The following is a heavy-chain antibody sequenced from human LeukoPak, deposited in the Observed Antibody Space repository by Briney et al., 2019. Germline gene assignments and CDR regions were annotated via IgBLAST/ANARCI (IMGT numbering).Heavy chain of an antibody. CDR2: ISGSGGTT. CDR1: GFTFSNYA. V-gene: IGHV3-23*01. J-gene: IGHJ6*02. Sequence: PGGSLRLSCAASGFTFSNYAMSWVRQAPGKGLEWVSGISGSGGTTSYPDSVKGRFTISRDNSKNTLHLQMTNLRADDTAVYYCAKSVGDYYYYYGMDVWGQGTTVIVSS. CDR3: AKSVGDYYYYYGMDV.